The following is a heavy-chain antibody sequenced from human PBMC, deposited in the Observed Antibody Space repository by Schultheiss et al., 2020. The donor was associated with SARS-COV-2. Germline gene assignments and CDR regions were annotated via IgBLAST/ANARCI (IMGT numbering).Heavy chain of an antibody. D-gene: IGHD3-10*01. CDR1: GGSFSGYY. CDR2: INHSGSA. CDR3: ARGGHYYGSGSYYNPYYYGMDV. Sequence: SETLSLTCAVYGGSFSGYYWSWIRQPPGKGLEWIGEINHSGSANHNPSLKSRVTISVDKSKNQFSLKLSSVTAADTAVYYCARGGHYYGSGSYYNPYYYGMDVWGQGTTVTVSS. V-gene: IGHV4-34*01. J-gene: IGHJ6*02.